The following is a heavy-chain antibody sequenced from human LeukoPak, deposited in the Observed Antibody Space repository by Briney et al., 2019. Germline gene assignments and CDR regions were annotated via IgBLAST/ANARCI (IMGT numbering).Heavy chain of an antibody. D-gene: IGHD3-10*01. CDR2: ISGSGGST. CDR1: LFTSTGYA. V-gene: IGHV3-23*01. CDR3: ACRPNMVRGGSRRDVHY. Sequence: VGTPRLSRAPSLFTSTGYAVSAVPEAPGEGVEWGSAISGSGGSTYYADSVKGRFTISRDNYKNTLYLQMNSLRAEATALYYCACRPNMVRGGSRRDVHYWGQGTLVTVSS. J-gene: IGHJ4*02.